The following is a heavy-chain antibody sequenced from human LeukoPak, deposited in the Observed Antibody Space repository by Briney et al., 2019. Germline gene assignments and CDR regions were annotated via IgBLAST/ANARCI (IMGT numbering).Heavy chain of an antibody. CDR2: ISYDGSNK. J-gene: IGHJ6*02. CDR3: AKDGLLSGSYSNYYYYGMDV. CDR1: GFTFSSYG. V-gene: IGHV3-30*18. Sequence: GGSLRLSCAASGFTFSSYGMHWVRQAPGKGLEWVAVISYDGSNKYYADSVKGRFTISRDNSKNTLYLQVNSLRAEDTAVYYCAKDGLLSGSYSNYYYYGMDVWGQGTTVTVSS. D-gene: IGHD1-26*01.